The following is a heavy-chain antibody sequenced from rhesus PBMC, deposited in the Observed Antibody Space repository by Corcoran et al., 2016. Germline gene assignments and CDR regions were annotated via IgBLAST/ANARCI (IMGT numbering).Heavy chain of an antibody. CDR3: ASNTVGTVWGSSYFHY. Sequence: QLQLQESGPGLVKPSETLSLTCAVSGGSISSDYWTWIRQPPGKGLEWIGRISRSGGSTDYNPSLKRRVTISTDTSKNQFSLMLISVTAADTAVYYCASNTVGTVWGSSYFHYWGQGVLVTVSS. CDR1: GGSISSDY. CDR2: ISRSGGST. D-gene: IGHD5-24*01. V-gene: IGHV4-173*01. J-gene: IGHJ4*01.